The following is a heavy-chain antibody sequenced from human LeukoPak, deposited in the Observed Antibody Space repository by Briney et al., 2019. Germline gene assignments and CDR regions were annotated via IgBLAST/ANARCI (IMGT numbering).Heavy chain of an antibody. Sequence: GGSLRLSCAASGFTFSSYWMHWVRQAPGKGLVWVSRINSDGSSTYYADSVKGRFTISRDNAKNSLYLQMNSLRAEDTAVFYCARNTITGYYYGMDVWGQGTTVTVSS. CDR2: INSDGSST. D-gene: IGHD3-10*01. V-gene: IGHV3-74*01. CDR3: ARNTITGYYYGMDV. J-gene: IGHJ6*02. CDR1: GFTFSSYW.